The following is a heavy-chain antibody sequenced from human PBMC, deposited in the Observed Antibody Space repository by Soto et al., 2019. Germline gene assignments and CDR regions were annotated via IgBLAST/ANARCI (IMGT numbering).Heavy chain of an antibody. Sequence: PGGSLRLSCAASGFTFSSYSMNWVRQAPGKGLEWVSSISSSSSYIYYADSVKGRFTISRDNAKNSLYLKMNSLRAEDTAVYYCAGAYSSSWYFDYWGQGARVTVSS. CDR3: AGAYSSSWYFDY. CDR2: ISSSSSYI. V-gene: IGHV3-21*01. CDR1: GFTFSSYS. J-gene: IGHJ4*02. D-gene: IGHD6-13*01.